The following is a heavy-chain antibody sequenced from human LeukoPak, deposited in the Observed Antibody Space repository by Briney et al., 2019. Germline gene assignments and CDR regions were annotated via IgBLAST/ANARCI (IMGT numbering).Heavy chain of an antibody. Sequence: GGSLRLSCAASGFTVSSNYMSWVRQAPGKGLEWVSVIYSGGGTYYADSVKGRFTISRDNSKNTLYLQMNSLRAEDTAVYYCAREDLKRESSYGSWVGFDIWGQGTMVTVSS. CDR1: GFTVSSNY. CDR2: IYSGGGT. D-gene: IGHD5-18*01. V-gene: IGHV3-53*01. J-gene: IGHJ3*02. CDR3: AREDLKRESSYGSWVGFDI.